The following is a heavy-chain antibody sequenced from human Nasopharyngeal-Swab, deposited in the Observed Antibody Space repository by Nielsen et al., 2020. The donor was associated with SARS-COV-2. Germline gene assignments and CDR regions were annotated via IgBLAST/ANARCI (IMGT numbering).Heavy chain of an antibody. J-gene: IGHJ4*02. Sequence: ASVKVSCKASGYTFTGCYMHWVRQAPGQGLEWMGWINPNSGGTNYAQKFQGWVTMTRDTSISTAYKELSRQRSDDTAVYNCARGEDSSGYNLDYWGQGTLVTVSS. CDR3: ARGEDSSGYNLDY. CDR1: GYTFTGCY. CDR2: INPNSGGT. V-gene: IGHV1-2*04. D-gene: IGHD3-22*01.